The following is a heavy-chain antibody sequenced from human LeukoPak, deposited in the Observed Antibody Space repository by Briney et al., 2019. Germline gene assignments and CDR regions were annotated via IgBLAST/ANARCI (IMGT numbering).Heavy chain of an antibody. D-gene: IGHD6-13*01. CDR1: GGSISSSSYY. CDR2: IYYSGST. Sequence: PSETLSLTCTVSGGSISSSSYYWGWLRQPPGKGLEWIGSIYYSGSTYYNPSLKSRVTISVDTSKNQFSLKLSSVTAADTAVYYCARHDTTSIAAAGTFDYWGQGTLVTVSS. J-gene: IGHJ4*02. CDR3: ARHDTTSIAAAGTFDY. V-gene: IGHV4-39*01.